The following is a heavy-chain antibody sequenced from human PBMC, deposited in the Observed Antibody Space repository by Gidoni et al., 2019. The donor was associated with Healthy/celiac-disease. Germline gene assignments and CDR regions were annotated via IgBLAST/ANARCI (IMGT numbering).Heavy chain of an antibody. D-gene: IGHD3-16*01. Sequence: QVQLVQSGAEVKTPGSSVKVSCKASGGTFSSYAISWVRQAPGPGLEGMGGIIPIFGTANYAQKFQGRVPMTADESTSTAYMELSSLRSEDTALYYCAGRGGKGYLHYYGMDVWGQGTTVTVSS. J-gene: IGHJ6*02. CDR1: GGTFSSYA. V-gene: IGHV1-69*01. CDR3: AGRGGKGYLHYYGMDV. CDR2: IIPIFGTA.